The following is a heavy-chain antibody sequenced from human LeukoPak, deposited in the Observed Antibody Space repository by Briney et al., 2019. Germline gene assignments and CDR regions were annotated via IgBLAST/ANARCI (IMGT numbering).Heavy chain of an antibody. CDR3: ARGYYDSGTYCGYTYDY. Sequence: GGSLRLSCAASGFTFSRYWMTWVRQAPGKGLEWVANIKEDGSQEYYVDSVKGRFTISRDNAKNSLSLQMISLRAEDTAVYYCARGYYDSGTYCGYTYDYWGQGTLVTVSS. V-gene: IGHV3-7*01. J-gene: IGHJ4*02. CDR1: GFTFSRYW. D-gene: IGHD3-10*01. CDR2: IKEDGSQE.